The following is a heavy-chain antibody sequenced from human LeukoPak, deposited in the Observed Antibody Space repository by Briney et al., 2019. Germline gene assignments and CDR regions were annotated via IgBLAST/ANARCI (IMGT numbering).Heavy chain of an antibody. CDR3: ARVLVAGWYFDL. D-gene: IGHD6-19*01. CDR1: GGSISSGSYY. V-gene: IGHV4-61*02. Sequence: PSQTLSLTCTVSGGSISSGSYYWSWIRQPAGKGLEWIGRIYTSGSTNYNPSLKSRVTISVDTSKNQFSLKLSSVTAADTAVYYCARVLVAGWYFDLWGRGTLVTVSS. J-gene: IGHJ2*01. CDR2: IYTSGST.